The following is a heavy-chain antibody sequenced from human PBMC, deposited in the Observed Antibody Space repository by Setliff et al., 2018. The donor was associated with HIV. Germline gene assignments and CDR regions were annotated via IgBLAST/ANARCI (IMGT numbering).Heavy chain of an antibody. D-gene: IGHD3-16*02. CDR2: ISSSSSTI. J-gene: IGHJ6*02. Sequence: GGSLRLSCAASGFTFSSYEMNWVRQAPGKGLEWVSYISSSSSTIYYADSVKGRFIISRDDAKNSLYLQMNSLRAEDTAVYYCARGGAIRRYYYYGMDVWGQGTTVTVSS. CDR1: GFTFSSYE. V-gene: IGHV3-48*03. CDR3: ARGGAIRRYYYYGMDV.